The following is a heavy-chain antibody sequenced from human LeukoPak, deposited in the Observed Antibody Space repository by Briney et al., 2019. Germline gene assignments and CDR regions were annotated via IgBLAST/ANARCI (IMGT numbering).Heavy chain of an antibody. Sequence: GGSLRDSRAASGVTVCSHWMHLGRPVPRKGLVWVSHINSVGSYTTYADSVKGRSTIYTDNTKNSLYLQMSSLRADDSAVYSCVRVTTYNNVDVWGQGTTVTVSS. V-gene: IGHV3-74*01. D-gene: IGHD1-1*01. CDR2: INSVGSYT. CDR1: GVTVCSHW. CDR3: VRVTTYNNVDV. J-gene: IGHJ6*02.